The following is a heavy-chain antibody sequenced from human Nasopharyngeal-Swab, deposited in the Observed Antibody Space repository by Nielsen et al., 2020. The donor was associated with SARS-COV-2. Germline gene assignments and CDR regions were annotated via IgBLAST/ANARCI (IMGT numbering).Heavy chain of an antibody. Sequence: GEPLKISCAASGFTFSDSAIHWVRQASGEGLEWVARIRSKGNNYATAYSASVKGRFIIFRDDPTNTAYLQMNSLKTEDTAMYYCTRCGGGCYSGRGYWGQGTLVTVSS. D-gene: IGHD2-15*01. CDR2: IRSKGNNYAT. CDR1: GFTFSDSA. J-gene: IGHJ4*02. CDR3: TRCGGGCYSGRGY. V-gene: IGHV3-73*01.